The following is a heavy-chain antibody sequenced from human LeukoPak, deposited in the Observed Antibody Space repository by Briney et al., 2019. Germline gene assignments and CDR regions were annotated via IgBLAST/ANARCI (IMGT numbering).Heavy chain of an antibody. CDR3: ARDSQLARPPWIYGMDV. D-gene: IGHD6-6*01. J-gene: IGHJ6*02. Sequence: GASVKVSCKGSGGTFSSYAISWVRQAPGQGLEWMGGIIPIFGTANYAQKFQGRVTITADESTSTAYMELSSLRSEDTAVYYCARDSQLARPPWIYGMDVWGQGTTVTVSS. CDR1: GGTFSSYA. V-gene: IGHV1-69*13. CDR2: IIPIFGTA.